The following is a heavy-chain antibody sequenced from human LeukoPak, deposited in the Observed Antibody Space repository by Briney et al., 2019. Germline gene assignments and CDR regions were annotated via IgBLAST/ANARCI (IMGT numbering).Heavy chain of an antibody. J-gene: IGHJ5*02. V-gene: IGHV4-31*03. CDR2: IYYSGST. Sequence: PSQTLSLTCTVSGGSISSGGYYWSWIRQHPGKGLEWIGYIYYSGSTYYNPSLKSRVTISVDTSKNQFSLKLSSVTAADTAVYYCARGNTYGDYVGWYWFDPWGQGTLVTVSS. CDR1: GGSISSGGYY. D-gene: IGHD4-17*01. CDR3: ARGNTYGDYVGWYWFDP.